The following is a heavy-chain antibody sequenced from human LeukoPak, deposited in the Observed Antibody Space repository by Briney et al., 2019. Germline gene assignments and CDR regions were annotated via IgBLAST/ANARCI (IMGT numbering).Heavy chain of an antibody. V-gene: IGHV3-20*04. D-gene: IGHD2-2*01. CDR3: ARDQLVHRNWFDA. Sequence: PGGTLRISCAASGFIFTNYGMSWGRQAAGKGLEWVCDINWNGDSTGYADSVKGRFTISRDNSKNSVYLQMNSLRVEDTALYYCARDQLVHRNWFDAWGQGTLVTVSS. CDR1: GFIFTNYG. CDR2: INWNGDST. J-gene: IGHJ5*02.